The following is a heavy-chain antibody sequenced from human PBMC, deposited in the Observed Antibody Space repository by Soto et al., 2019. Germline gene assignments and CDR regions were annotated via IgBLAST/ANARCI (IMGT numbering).Heavy chain of an antibody. J-gene: IGHJ6*02. CDR3: ARRWEDYYGMDV. CDR2: ISSSSSYI. D-gene: IGHD1-26*01. Sequence: EVQLVESGGGLVKPGGSLRLSCAASGFTFSSYSMNWVRQAPGKGLEWVSSISSSSSYIYYADSVKGRFTISRDNAKNSLYLQMNSLRAEDTAVYYCARRWEDYYGMDVWGQGTTVTVSS. V-gene: IGHV3-21*01. CDR1: GFTFSSYS.